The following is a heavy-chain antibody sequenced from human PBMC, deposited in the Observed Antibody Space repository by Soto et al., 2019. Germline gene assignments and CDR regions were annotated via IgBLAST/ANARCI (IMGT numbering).Heavy chain of an antibody. CDR1: GFTVSSNY. D-gene: IGHD6-19*01. Sequence: EVQLVESGGGLVQPGGSLRLSCAASGFTVSSNYMSWVRQAPGKGLEWVSVIYSGGSTCYADSVKGRFTISRDNSKNTLYLQMNSLRAEDTAVYYCARDRTVAGTWWYFDLWGRGTLVTVSS. CDR3: ARDRTVAGTWWYFDL. V-gene: IGHV3-66*01. J-gene: IGHJ2*01. CDR2: IYSGGST.